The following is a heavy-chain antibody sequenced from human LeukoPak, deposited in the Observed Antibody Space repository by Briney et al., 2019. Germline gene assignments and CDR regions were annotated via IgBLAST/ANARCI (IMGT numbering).Heavy chain of an antibody. CDR2: MNPNSGNT. J-gene: IGHJ4*02. CDR3: ARNLWFGEPIDY. V-gene: IGHV1-8*01. Sequence: ASVKVSCTASGYTFTSYDINWVRQAAGQGLEWMGWMNPNSGNTGYAQKFQGRVTMTRNTSISTAYMELSSLRSEDTAVYYCARNLWFGEPIDYWGQGTQVTVSS. CDR1: GYTFTSYD. D-gene: IGHD3-10*01.